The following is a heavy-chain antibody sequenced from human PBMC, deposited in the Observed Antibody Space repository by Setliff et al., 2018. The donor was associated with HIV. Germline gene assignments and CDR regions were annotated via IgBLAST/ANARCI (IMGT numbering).Heavy chain of an antibody. J-gene: IGHJ6*03. CDR1: GDTFKFYA. V-gene: IGHV1-69*13. D-gene: IGHD1-1*01. CDR2: IIPMFGTT. CDR3: ARNPQPTGTPDYYYYYYMDV. Sequence: SVKVSCKASGDTFKFYAFSWVRQAPGQGREWMGGIIPMFGTTNYAQNVQGRLTIIADESTSTVYMDLSSLRSEDTAVYYCARNPQPTGTPDYYYYYYMDVWGKGTTVTVSS.